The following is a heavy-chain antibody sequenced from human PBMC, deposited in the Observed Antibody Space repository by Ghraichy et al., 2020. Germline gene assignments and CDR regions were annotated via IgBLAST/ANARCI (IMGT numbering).Heavy chain of an antibody. V-gene: IGHV1-69*01. CDR3: AREGHDYGDYGGFDI. CDR2: IIPVFGTT. J-gene: IGHJ3*02. Sequence: MGGIIPVFGTTNYAQNFQGRVTITADESTSTAYMELSSLRSEDTAVYYCAREGHDYGDYGGFDIWGRGKKVTVSS. D-gene: IGHD4-17*01.